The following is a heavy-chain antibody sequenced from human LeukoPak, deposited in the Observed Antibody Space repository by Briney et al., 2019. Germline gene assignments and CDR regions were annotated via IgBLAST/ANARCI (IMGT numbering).Heavy chain of an antibody. CDR3: ARGPGSSGGYYAGDF. Sequence: GGSLRLSCAASGFTFSSHLMHWVRQAPGKGRVWVSRISSDGTYTNYADSVRGRFTISRDNAKNTLYLQMNSLRAEDTAVYYCARGPGSSGGYYAGDFWGQGTLVTVSS. D-gene: IGHD1-26*01. CDR1: GFTFSSHL. V-gene: IGHV3-74*01. J-gene: IGHJ4*02. CDR2: ISSDGTYT.